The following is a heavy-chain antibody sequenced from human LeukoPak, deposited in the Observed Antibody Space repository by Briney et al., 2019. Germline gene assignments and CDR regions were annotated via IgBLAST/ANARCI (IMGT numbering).Heavy chain of an antibody. CDR3: ARGRSGYDGVDY. CDR1: GGTFSSYA. CDR2: IIPIFGTA. D-gene: IGHD5-12*01. Sequence: SVKVSCKASGGTFSSYAISWVRQAPGQGLEWMGGIIPIFGTANYAQKFQGRVTITADKSTSTAYMELSGLRSEDTAVYYCARGRSGYDGVDYWGQGTLVTVSS. V-gene: IGHV1-69*06. J-gene: IGHJ4*02.